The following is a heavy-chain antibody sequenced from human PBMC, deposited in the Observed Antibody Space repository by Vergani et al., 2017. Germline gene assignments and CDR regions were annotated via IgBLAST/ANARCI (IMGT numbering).Heavy chain of an antibody. CDR1: GYSISSGYY. CDR2: IYHSGST. CDR3: ARRSSGWYVGP. J-gene: IGHJ5*02. V-gene: IGHV4-38-2*01. Sequence: QVQLQESGPGLVKPTETLSLTCAVSGYSISSGYYWGWIRQPPGKGLEWIGSIYHSGSTYYNPSLKSRVTISVDTSKNQFSLKLSSVTAADTAVYYCARRSSGWYVGPWGQGTLVTVSS. D-gene: IGHD6-19*01.